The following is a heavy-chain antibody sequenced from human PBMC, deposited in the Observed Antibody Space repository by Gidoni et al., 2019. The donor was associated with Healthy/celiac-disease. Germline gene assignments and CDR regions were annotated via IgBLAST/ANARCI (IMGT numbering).Heavy chain of an antibody. CDR2: ISGSGGST. J-gene: IGHJ5*02. CDR3: AKDQRVVVVAGEFDP. D-gene: IGHD2-15*01. Sequence: EVQLLESGGGLVQPGGSLRLSCAASGFTFRSYAMSWVRQAPGKGLEWVSAISGSGGSTYYADSGKGRSTIARDNSKNTLYLQMNSLRAEDTAVYYCAKDQRVVVVAGEFDPWGQGTLVTVSS. CDR1: GFTFRSYA. V-gene: IGHV3-23*01.